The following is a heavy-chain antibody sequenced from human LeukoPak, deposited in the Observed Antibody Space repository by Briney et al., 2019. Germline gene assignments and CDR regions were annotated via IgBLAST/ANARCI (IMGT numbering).Heavy chain of an antibody. CDR3: ARQRKRGSGWSYYFDY. V-gene: IGHV4-39*01. J-gene: IGHJ4*02. D-gene: IGHD6-19*01. CDR1: GGSISSSSYY. Sequence: SETLSLTCTVSGGSISSSSYYWGWIRQPPGKGLEWIGSIYYSGSTYYNPSLKSRVTISVDTSKNQFSLKLSSVTAADTAVYYCARQRKRGSGWSYYFDYWGQGTLVTVSS. CDR2: IYYSGST.